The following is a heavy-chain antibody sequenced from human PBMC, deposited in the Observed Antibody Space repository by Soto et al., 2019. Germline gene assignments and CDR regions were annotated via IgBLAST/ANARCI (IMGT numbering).Heavy chain of an antibody. CDR1: GFTFSSYA. D-gene: IGHD4-17*01. V-gene: IGHV3-23*01. CDR3: AKEAGAGDGVWLAHS. CDR2: LYGSGRGI. J-gene: IGHJ5*02. Sequence: EVQLLESGGGLVQPGGSLRLSCAASGFTFSSYAMIWIRQVPGKGLEWVSGLYGSGRGIHYADSVKGRFTLSRDNSAYAVDLPMNHLSVEDTALYYCAKEAGAGDGVWLAHSWGRGTAVTVSS.